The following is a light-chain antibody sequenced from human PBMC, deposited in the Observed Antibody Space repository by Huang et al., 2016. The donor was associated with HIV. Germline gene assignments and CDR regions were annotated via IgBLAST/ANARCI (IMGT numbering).Light chain of an antibody. CDR2: GAS. J-gene: IGKJ1*01. CDR1: QSVSSSY. V-gene: IGKV3-20*01. Sequence: EIVLTQSPGTLSLSPGERATLSCRASQSVSSSYLAWYQQKPGQAPRLLIDGASSRATGIPDRFSGSGSGTDFTLTISRLEPEDFAVYYCQQYGRSPWTFGQGTKVEIK. CDR3: QQYGRSPWT.